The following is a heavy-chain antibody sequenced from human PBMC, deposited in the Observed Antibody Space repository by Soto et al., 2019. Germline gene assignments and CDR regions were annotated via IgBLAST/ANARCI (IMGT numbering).Heavy chain of an antibody. CDR1: GGTFSSYT. J-gene: IGHJ4*02. Sequence: QVQLVQSGAEVKKPGSSVKVSCKASGGTFSSYTISWVRQAPGQGLEGMGRMIPILGIANYAQKVQGRVTITADTSTSTAYMELSSLRSEDTAVYYCAMEYCSSTSCYRDYWGQGTLVTVSS. D-gene: IGHD2-2*02. CDR2: MIPILGIA. CDR3: AMEYCSSTSCYRDY. V-gene: IGHV1-69*02.